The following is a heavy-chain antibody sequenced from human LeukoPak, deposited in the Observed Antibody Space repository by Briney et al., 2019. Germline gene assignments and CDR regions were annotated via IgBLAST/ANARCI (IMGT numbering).Heavy chain of an antibody. CDR3: ATSGGFNSPRHY. J-gene: IGHJ4*02. D-gene: IGHD3-16*01. Sequence: SETLSLTCSVSGDSISSYFWAWIRHPPGKGLEWIGYVCYNGTTNYNPSLRNRVAISIDTSKNQFSLKLNSATAADTAVYYCATSGGFNSPRHYWGQGTLVTVSS. CDR2: VCYNGTT. V-gene: IGHV4-59*01. CDR1: GDSISSYF.